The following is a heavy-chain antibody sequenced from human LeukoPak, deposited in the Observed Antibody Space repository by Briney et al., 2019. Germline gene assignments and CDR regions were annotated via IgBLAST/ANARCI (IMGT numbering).Heavy chain of an antibody. V-gene: IGHV4-34*01. CDR3: ARVYYDSSGYLYFDY. D-gene: IGHD3-22*01. CDR2: INHSGST. Sequence: SETLSLTCAVYGGSFSGYYWSWIRQPPGKGLEWIGEINHSGSTNYNPSLKSRVTISVDTSKNQFSLKLSSVTAADTAVYYCARVYYDSSGYLYFDYWGQGTLVTVSS. J-gene: IGHJ4*02. CDR1: GGSFSGYY.